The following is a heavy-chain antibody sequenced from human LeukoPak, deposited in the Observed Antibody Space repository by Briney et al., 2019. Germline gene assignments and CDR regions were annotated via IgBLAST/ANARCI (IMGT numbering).Heavy chain of an antibody. CDR2: IRFDGSNK. CDR3: AKERDTAMVTIDY. D-gene: IGHD5-18*01. V-gene: IGHV3-30*02. Sequence: GGSLRLSCAASGLPYSSYRKHGARHAPGKGREGVAFIRFDGSNKNYADSVKGRFTISRDNSKNTLYLQMNSLRAEDTAVYYCAKERDTAMVTIDYWGQGTLVTVSS. CDR1: GLPYSSYR. J-gene: IGHJ4*02.